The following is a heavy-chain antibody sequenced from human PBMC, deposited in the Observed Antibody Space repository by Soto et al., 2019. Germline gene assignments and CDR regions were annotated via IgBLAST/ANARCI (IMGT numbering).Heavy chain of an antibody. CDR2: INPNSGGT. CDR3: ARDLGIAVAGTQAHYYYYGMDV. D-gene: IGHD6-19*01. V-gene: IGHV1-2*04. Sequence: GASVKVSCKASGYTFTGYYMHWVRQAPGQGLEWMGWINPNSGGTNYAQKFQGWVTMTRDTSISTAYMELSRLRSDDTAVYYCARDLGIAVAGTQAHYYYYGMDVWGQGTTVTVSS. J-gene: IGHJ6*02. CDR1: GYTFTGYY.